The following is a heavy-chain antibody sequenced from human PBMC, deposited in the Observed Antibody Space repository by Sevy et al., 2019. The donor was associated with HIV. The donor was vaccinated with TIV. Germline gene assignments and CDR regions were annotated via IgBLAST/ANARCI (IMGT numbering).Heavy chain of an antibody. D-gene: IGHD6-13*01. CDR1: GFTFSSYS. J-gene: IGHJ4*02. V-gene: IGHV3-21*01. Sequence: GGSLRLSCAASGFTFSSYSMNWVRQAPGKGLEWVSSISSSSSYIYYADSVKGRFTISRDNAQNSLYLQMNSLRAGDTAVYYCARDGVAAAVTEGLFDYWGQGTLVTVSS. CDR3: ARDGVAAAVTEGLFDY. CDR2: ISSSSSYI.